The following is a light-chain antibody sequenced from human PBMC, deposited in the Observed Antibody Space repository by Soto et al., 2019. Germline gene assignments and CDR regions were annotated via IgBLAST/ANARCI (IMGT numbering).Light chain of an antibody. V-gene: IGLV1-40*01. Sequence: QSVLTQPPSVSGAPGQRVTISCTGSSSNIGTGYDVHWYQQLPGTAPKLLIYGNHNRPSGVPDRFSGFKSDSSASLAITGLQAEDEAYYYCQSYDNLLSGSVFGGGTKLTVL. CDR2: GNH. CDR1: SSNIGTGYD. J-gene: IGLJ2*01. CDR3: QSYDNLLSGSV.